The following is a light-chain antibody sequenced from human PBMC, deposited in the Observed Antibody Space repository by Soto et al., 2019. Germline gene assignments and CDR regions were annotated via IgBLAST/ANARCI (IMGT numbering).Light chain of an antibody. J-gene: IGKJ4*01. Sequence: EIVLTQSPGTLSLSPGERATLSCRASQTVAKNYLAWYQQQPGQAPRLLIYDASTRATGIPDRFTGSGSATDFTLTINRLEPEDFAVYYCQQYACAPLTFGGGTKVEIK. CDR3: QQYACAPLT. V-gene: IGKV3-20*01. CDR2: DAS. CDR1: QTVAKNY.